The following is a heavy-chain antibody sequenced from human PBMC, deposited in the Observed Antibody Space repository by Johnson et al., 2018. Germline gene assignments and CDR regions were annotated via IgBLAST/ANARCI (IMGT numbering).Heavy chain of an antibody. V-gene: IGHV3-23*01. D-gene: IGHD3-22*01. CDR2: ITGSGGST. CDR1: GFTLSSYA. Sequence: EVQLLESGGDLVQPGGSLRLSCAASGFTLSSYAMSWVRQAPGKGLEWVSTITGSGGSTYYADSVKGRFTISRDNSKNTRYLQINSLRAEDTAVYYCAKGQYYDSSVLAAYYYYGMDVWAQGTTVTVS. J-gene: IGHJ6*02. CDR3: AKGQYYDSSVLAAYYYYGMDV.